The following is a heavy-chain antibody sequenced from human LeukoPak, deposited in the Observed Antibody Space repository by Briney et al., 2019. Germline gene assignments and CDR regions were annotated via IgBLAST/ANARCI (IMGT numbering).Heavy chain of an antibody. V-gene: IGHV4-59*01. J-gene: IGHJ4*02. CDR2: IYYGGST. CDR3: ARAASDSSLLDY. D-gene: IGHD6-6*01. CDR1: GGSISSNY. Sequence: SETLSLTCPVYGGSISSNYWSWIRQHPGKGLEWIGYIYYGGSTNYNPSLKSRVTISVDTSKNHFSLKLSPVAAADTAVYYCARAASDSSLLDYWCQGTLVTVSS.